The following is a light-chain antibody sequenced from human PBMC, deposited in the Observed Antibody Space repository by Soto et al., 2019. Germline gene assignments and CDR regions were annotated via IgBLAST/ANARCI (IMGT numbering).Light chain of an antibody. Sequence: QAVVTQPPSASGTPGQRVTISCSGSSSNIGSNTVNWYQQLPGTAPKLLIYNNNQRPSVVPDRFSGSKSGTSASLAISGLQSEDEADYYCAAWDDSLNGLVFGTGTKVTVL. CDR3: AAWDDSLNGLV. J-gene: IGLJ1*01. V-gene: IGLV1-44*01. CDR2: NNN. CDR1: SSNIGSNT.